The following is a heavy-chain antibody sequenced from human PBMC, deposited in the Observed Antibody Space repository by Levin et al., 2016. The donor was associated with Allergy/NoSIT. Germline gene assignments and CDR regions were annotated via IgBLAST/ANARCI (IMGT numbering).Heavy chain of an antibody. CDR3: ARQKYCSGGSCYSYYFDY. D-gene: IGHD2-15*01. Sequence: SETLSLTCTVSGGSISSYYWSWIRQPPGKGLEWIGYIYYSGSTNYNPSLKSRVTISVDTSKNQFSLKLSSVTAADTAVYYCARQKYCSGGSCYSYYFDYWGQGTLVTVSS. V-gene: IGHV4-59*08. CDR2: IYYSGST. J-gene: IGHJ4*02. CDR1: GGSISSYY.